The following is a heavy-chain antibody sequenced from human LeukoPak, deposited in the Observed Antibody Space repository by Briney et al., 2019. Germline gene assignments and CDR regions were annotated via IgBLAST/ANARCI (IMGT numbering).Heavy chain of an antibody. Sequence: PSETLSLTCTVSGGSISSYYWSWIRQPPGKGLEWIGYIYTSGSTNCSPSLKSRVTMSVDTSKNRFSLKLSSVTAADTAVYYCARGGWELELDYWGQGILVTVSS. D-gene: IGHD1-26*01. CDR3: ARGGWELELDY. CDR2: IYTSGST. V-gene: IGHV4-59*01. J-gene: IGHJ4*02. CDR1: GGSISSYY.